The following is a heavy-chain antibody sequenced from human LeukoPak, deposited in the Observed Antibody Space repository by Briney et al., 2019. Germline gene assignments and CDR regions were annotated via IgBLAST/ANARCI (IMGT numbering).Heavy chain of an antibody. CDR2: INHSGST. D-gene: IGHD5-18*01. Sequence: PSETLSLPCAVYGGSFSGYYWSWIRQPPGKGLEWMGEINHSGSTNYNPSLKSRVTISVDTSKNQFSLKLSSVTAADTAVFYCARGRIQLWLRGWFDPWGQGTLVTVSS. J-gene: IGHJ5*02. V-gene: IGHV4-34*01. CDR1: GGSFSGYY. CDR3: ARGRIQLWLRGWFDP.